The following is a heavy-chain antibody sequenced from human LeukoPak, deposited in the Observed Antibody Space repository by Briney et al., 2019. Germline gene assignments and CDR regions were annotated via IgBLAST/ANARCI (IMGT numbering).Heavy chain of an antibody. V-gene: IGHV3-30*02. CDR1: GFTFSSYG. Sequence: GGSLRLSCAASGFTFSSYGMHWVRQAPGKGLEWVAFIRFDGSNKYYADSVKGRFTLSRDNSKNTLYLQMNSLRAEDTAVYYCAKDGSLYSSGWYSDYWGRGTLVTVSS. CDR2: IRFDGSNK. J-gene: IGHJ4*02. CDR3: AKDGSLYSSGWYSDY. D-gene: IGHD6-19*01.